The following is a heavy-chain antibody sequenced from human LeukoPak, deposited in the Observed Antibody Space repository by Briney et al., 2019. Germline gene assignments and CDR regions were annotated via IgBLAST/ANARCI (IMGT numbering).Heavy chain of an antibody. Sequence: SETLSLTCTVSGGSISSGGYYWSWIRQHPGTGLEWIGYIYYSGGTYYNPSLKSRVTISVDTSKNQFSLKLSSVTAADTAVYYCAGIDGEDAFDIWGQGTMVTVSS. CDR2: IYYSGGT. CDR1: GGSISSGGYY. CDR3: AGIDGEDAFDI. D-gene: IGHD3-10*01. V-gene: IGHV4-31*03. J-gene: IGHJ3*02.